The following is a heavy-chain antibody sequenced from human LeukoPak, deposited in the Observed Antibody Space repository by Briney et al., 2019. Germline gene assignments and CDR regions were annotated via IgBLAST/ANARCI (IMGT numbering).Heavy chain of an antibody. CDR1: GYSFTSFW. Sequence: GESLEIPFKGSGYSFTSFWIGWVRQMPGKGLEGMGVIYPGDSVTRYSPSFQGQVTISADKSISTAYLQWSSLKASDTAMYYCARHVGRLVRGVIEGDAFDIWGQGTMVTVSS. CDR3: ARHVGRLVRGVIEGDAFDI. J-gene: IGHJ3*02. V-gene: IGHV5-51*01. D-gene: IGHD3-10*01. CDR2: IYPGDSVT.